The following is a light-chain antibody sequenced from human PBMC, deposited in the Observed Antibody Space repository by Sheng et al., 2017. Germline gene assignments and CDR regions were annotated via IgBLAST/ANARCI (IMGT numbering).Light chain of an antibody. J-gene: IGKJ1*01. Sequence: DIQMTQSPSSLSASIGDRVTITCRASQTINKYLNWYQQRPGTAPRLLIYAASTLQSGVPSRFIGSGSGSDFTLTIYSLQPEDLGTYYCQQSYSVPRTFCQGTKVEI. CDR1: QTINKY. CDR3: QQSYSVPRT. V-gene: IGKV1-39*01. CDR2: AAS.